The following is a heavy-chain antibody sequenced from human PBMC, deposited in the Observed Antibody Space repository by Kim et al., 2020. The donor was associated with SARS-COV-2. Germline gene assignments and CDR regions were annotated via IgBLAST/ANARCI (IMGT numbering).Heavy chain of an antibody. CDR3: ASQGDLYYYGYKDYYYGMDV. CDR1: GGTFSSYA. Sequence: SVKVSCKASGGTFSSYAISWVRQAPGQGLEWMGGIIPIFGTANYAQKFQGRVTITADESTSTAYMELSSLRSEDTAVYYCASQGDLYYYGYKDYYYGMDVWGQGTTVTVSS. J-gene: IGHJ6*02. D-gene: IGHD3-10*01. CDR2: IIPIFGTA. V-gene: IGHV1-69*13.